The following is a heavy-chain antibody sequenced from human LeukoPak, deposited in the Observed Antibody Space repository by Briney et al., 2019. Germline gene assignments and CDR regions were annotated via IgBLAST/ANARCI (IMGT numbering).Heavy chain of an antibody. CDR3: ARDIGIVGADMDDAFDI. Sequence: GASVKVSCKASGGTFSSYAVSLVRQAPGQGLEWMGGIIPIFGTANYAQKFQGRVTITADESTSTAYMELSSLRSEDTAVYYCARDIGIVGADMDDAFDIWGQGTMVTVSS. V-gene: IGHV1-69*13. CDR2: IIPIFGTA. CDR1: GGTFSSYA. D-gene: IGHD1-26*01. J-gene: IGHJ3*02.